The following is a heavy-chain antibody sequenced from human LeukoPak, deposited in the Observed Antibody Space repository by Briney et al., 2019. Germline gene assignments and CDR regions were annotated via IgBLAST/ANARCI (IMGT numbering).Heavy chain of an antibody. Sequence: SETLSLTCNVSGDYITTTNYYWAWIRQPPGKGLEWIASVFNSGTTYYNPSLKSRVIISMDTSRKQISLRLSSVTATDTAIYYCARRSRLYKHEATGYHDSWGQGTLVTVSS. V-gene: IGHV4-39*01. CDR3: ARRSRLYKHEATGYHDS. J-gene: IGHJ4*02. D-gene: IGHD3-9*01. CDR1: GDYITTTNYY. CDR2: VFNSGTT.